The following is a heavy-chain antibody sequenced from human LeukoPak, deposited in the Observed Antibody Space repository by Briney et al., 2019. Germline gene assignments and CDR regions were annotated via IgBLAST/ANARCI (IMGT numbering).Heavy chain of an antibody. Sequence: PGGSLRLSCAASGFTFSSYNMNWVRQAPGKGLEWVSSITSGSSYIYYADSVKGRFTISRDNAKNSLYLQMNSLRAEDTAVYYCARRATTERGHSYGLDYWGQGTLVTVSS. CDR2: ITSGSSYI. J-gene: IGHJ4*02. D-gene: IGHD5-18*01. CDR3: ARRATTERGHSYGLDY. CDR1: GFTFSSYN. V-gene: IGHV3-21*01.